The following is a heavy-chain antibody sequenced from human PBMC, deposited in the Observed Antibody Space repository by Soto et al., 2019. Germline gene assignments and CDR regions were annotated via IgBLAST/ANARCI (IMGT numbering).Heavy chain of an antibody. Sequence: ASVKVSCKASGGTFSSYTISWVRQAPGQGLEWMGRIIPILGIANYAQKFQGRVTITADKSTSTAYMELSSLRSEDTAVYYCARDFNQYEQQLVGEEYYYYYGMDVWGQGTTVTVSS. CDR2: IIPILGIA. J-gene: IGHJ6*02. CDR1: GGTFSSYT. CDR3: ARDFNQYEQQLVGEEYYYYYGMDV. D-gene: IGHD6-13*01. V-gene: IGHV1-69*04.